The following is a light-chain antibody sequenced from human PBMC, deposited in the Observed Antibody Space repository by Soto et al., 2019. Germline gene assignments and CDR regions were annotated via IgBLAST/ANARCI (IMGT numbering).Light chain of an antibody. CDR2: EVN. CDR1: SSDVGGYNY. Sequence: QSALTQPPSASGSPGQSVTISCTGTSSDVGGYNYVSWYQQHPGKAPKLIIYEVNKRPSGVPDRFSGSKSGNTASLTVSGLQAEDEADYYCSSYAGSSTVVFGGGTKVTVL. J-gene: IGLJ2*01. CDR3: SSYAGSSTVV. V-gene: IGLV2-8*01.